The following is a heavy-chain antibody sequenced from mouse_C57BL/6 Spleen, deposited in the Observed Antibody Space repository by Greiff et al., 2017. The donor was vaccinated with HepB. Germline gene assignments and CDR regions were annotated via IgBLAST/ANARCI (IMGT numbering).Heavy chain of an antibody. V-gene: IGHV1-52*01. CDR1: GYTFTSYW. CDR3: ARRKGYYGSSYFWYFDV. CDR2: IDPSDSET. Sequence: QVQLQQPGAELVRPGSSVKLSCKASGYTFTSYWMHWVKQRPIQGLEWIGNIDPSDSETHYNQKFKDKATLTVDKSSSTAYMQLRSLTSEDSAVYYCARRKGYYGSSYFWYFDVWGTGTTVTVSS. J-gene: IGHJ1*03. D-gene: IGHD1-1*01.